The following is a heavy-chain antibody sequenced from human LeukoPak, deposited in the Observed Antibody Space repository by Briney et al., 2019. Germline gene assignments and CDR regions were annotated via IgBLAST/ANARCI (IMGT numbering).Heavy chain of an antibody. CDR1: GGSFSPVSGYSINSYY. D-gene: IGHD7-27*01. CDR2: MSYIGSA. CDR3: ASAGDPWRFDY. V-gene: IGHV4-61*01. Sequence: PSETLSLTCTVSGGSFSPVSGYSINSYYWSWIRQPPGKGLEWIGFMSYIGSANYNPSLESRVTISVDTCKNQFSLRMRSVTAADTAVYYCASAGDPWRFDYWGQGTLVAVSP. J-gene: IGHJ4*02.